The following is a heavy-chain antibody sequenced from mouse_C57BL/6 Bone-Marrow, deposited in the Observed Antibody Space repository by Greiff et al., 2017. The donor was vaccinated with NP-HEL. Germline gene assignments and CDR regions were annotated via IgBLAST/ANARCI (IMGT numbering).Heavy chain of an antibody. CDR3: AYYDYDVAMDY. CDR1: GYTFTDYY. CDR2: INPYNGGT. Sequence: VQLQQSGPVLVKPGASVKMSCKASGYTFTDYYMNWVKQSHGKSLEWIGVINPYNGGTSYNQKFKGKATLTVDKSSSTAYMELNSLTSEDSAVYYCAYYDYDVAMDYWGQGTSVTVSS. V-gene: IGHV1-19*01. D-gene: IGHD2-4*01. J-gene: IGHJ4*01.